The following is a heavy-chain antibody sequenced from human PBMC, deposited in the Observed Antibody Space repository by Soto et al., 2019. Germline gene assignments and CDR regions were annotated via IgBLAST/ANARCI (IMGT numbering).Heavy chain of an antibody. V-gene: IGHV3-30*18. J-gene: IGHJ4*02. CDR1: GFSFGDYV. CDR2: TSYDGSDK. Sequence: QVQLVESGGGVVQPGRSLRLSCAASGFSFGDYVMHWVRQAPGKGLEWVAVTSYDGSDKYYADSVKGRFTIPRDNSKNTRDLQMNSLRAEDTAVYYCAKDFRRLIINTAVFGYWGQGNLVTVSS. CDR3: AKDFRRLIINTAVFGY. D-gene: IGHD3-10*01.